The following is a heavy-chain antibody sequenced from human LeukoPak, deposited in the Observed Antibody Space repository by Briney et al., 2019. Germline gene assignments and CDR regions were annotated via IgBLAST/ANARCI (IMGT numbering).Heavy chain of an antibody. J-gene: IGHJ5*02. D-gene: IGHD1-26*01. V-gene: IGHV1-18*01. CDR2: ISAYNGNT. CDR1: GYTFTSYG. Sequence: ASVKVSCKASGYTFTSYGISWVRQAPGQGLEWMGWISAYNGNTNYAQKFQGRVTMTEDTSTDTAYMELSSLRSEDTAVYYCATLGAHNWFDPWGQGTLVTVSS. CDR3: ATLGAHNWFDP.